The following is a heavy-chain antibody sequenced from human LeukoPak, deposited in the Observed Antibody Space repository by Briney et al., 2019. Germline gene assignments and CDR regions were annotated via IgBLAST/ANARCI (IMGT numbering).Heavy chain of an antibody. CDR3: AKGSLYYFDY. Sequence: GGSLRLSCAASGFTFSSYAMSWVRQAPGKGLEWVSAISASGGSTYHADSVKGRFTISRDNSKNTLYLQMNSLRAEDTAVYYCAKGSLYYFDYWGQGTLVTVSS. V-gene: IGHV3-23*01. CDR2: ISASGGST. CDR1: GFTFSSYA. J-gene: IGHJ4*02. D-gene: IGHD3-3*01.